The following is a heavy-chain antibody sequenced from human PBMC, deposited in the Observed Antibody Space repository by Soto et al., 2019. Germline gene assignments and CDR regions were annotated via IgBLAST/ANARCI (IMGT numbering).Heavy chain of an antibody. V-gene: IGHV1-18*01. CDR1: GCSFTSYG. Sequence: GAAVKVSCKASGCSFTSYGIRWVRQAPGQGLEWMGWISAYNGNTNYAQKLQGRVTMTTDTSTSTAYMELRSLRSDDTAVDYCARVGCCSSTSCYKFLYYYSYYMDVWGKGTTVTVSS. J-gene: IGHJ6*03. D-gene: IGHD2-2*02. CDR3: ARVGCCSSTSCYKFLYYYSYYMDV. CDR2: ISAYNGNT.